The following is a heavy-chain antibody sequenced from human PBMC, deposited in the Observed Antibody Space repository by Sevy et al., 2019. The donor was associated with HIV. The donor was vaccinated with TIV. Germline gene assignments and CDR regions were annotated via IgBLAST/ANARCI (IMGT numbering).Heavy chain of an antibody. V-gene: IGHV4-4*02. CDR1: GGSISSGNW. J-gene: IGHJ4*02. Sequence: SETLSLTCAVSGGSISSGNWWSWVRQSPGKGLEWIGEIYHSGSTNYNPSLKSRVTISVEKSKKQFSLKLSSVTAADTALYYCARGDMDSRLLDYWGQGTLVTVSS. CDR2: IYHSGST. D-gene: IGHD2-15*01. CDR3: ARGDMDSRLLDY.